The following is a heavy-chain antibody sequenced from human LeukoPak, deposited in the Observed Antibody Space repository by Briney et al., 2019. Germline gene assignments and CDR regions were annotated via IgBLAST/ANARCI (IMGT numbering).Heavy chain of an antibody. J-gene: IGHJ3*01. Sequence: GGSLRLSCPASGFTFSRNAMNCVRRAPGKGREWVAAVIGNGIGTYYADSVKGRFNISTDTSRHPPYRQMNSLIIEDTAIYYCGKDAHYLRSSGYTVPIDLWGQGTMVTVSS. CDR1: GFTFSRNA. CDR2: VIGNGIGT. V-gene: IGHV3-23*01. CDR3: GKDAHYLRSSGYTVPIDL. D-gene: IGHD3-22*01.